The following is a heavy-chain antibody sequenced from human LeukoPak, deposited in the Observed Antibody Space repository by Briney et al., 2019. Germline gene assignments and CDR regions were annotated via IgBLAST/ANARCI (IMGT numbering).Heavy chain of an antibody. V-gene: IGHV1-18*01. CDR1: GYTFTSYG. CDR3: ARDTLQLWSRSDYYYYMDV. J-gene: IGHJ6*03. D-gene: IGHD5-18*01. Sequence: VASVKVSCKASGYTFTSYGISWVRQAPGQGLEWMGWISAYNGNTNYAQKLQGRVTMTTDTSTSTAYMELRSLRSDDTAVYYCARDTLQLWSRSDYYYYMDVWGKGTTVTVSS. CDR2: ISAYNGNT.